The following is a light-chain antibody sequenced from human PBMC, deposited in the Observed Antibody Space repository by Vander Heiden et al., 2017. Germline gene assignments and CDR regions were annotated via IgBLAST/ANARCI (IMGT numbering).Light chain of an antibody. J-gene: IGKJ2*01. CDR1: QSVSSY. CDR3: QHRSNWPPYT. Sequence: EIVLTQSPATLSLSPGERATLSCRASQSVSSYLAWYQQKPGQAPRLLIYDASNRATGIPARFSGRGSGTDFTLTISSLEPEDFAVYYCQHRSNWPPYTFGQGTKLEIK. CDR2: DAS. V-gene: IGKV3-11*01.